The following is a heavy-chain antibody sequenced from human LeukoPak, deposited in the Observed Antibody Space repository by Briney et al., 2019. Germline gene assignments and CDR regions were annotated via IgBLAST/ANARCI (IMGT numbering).Heavy chain of an antibody. CDR2: INHSGST. Sequence: SETLSLTCAVYSGSFSGYYWSWIRQPPGKGLEWIGEINHSGSTNYNPSLKSRVTISVDTSKNQFSLKLSSVTAADTAVYYCARGLGVVVAATNNWFDPWGQGTLVTVSS. CDR1: SGSFSGYY. D-gene: IGHD2-15*01. J-gene: IGHJ5*02. CDR3: ARGLGVVVAATNNWFDP. V-gene: IGHV4-34*01.